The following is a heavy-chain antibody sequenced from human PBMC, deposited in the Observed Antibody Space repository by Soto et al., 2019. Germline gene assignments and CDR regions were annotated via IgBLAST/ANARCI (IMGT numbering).Heavy chain of an antibody. D-gene: IGHD5-12*01. CDR2: IWYDGSNK. V-gene: IGHV3-33*01. CDR3: ARDSTDIVATYIYYYYGMDV. CDR1: GFTFSSYG. Sequence: GGSLRLSCAASGFTFSSYGMHWVRQAPGKGLEWVAVIWYDGSNKYYADSVKGRFTISRDNSKNTLYLQMNSLRAEDTAVYYCARDSTDIVATYIYYYYGMDVWGQGTTVTVSS. J-gene: IGHJ6*02.